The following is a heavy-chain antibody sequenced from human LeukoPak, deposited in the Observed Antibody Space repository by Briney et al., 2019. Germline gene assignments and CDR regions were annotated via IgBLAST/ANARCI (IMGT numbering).Heavy chain of an antibody. Sequence: GGSLRLSCAVSGITLSNNGMSWVRQAPGKGLERVAGISGSGGGTNYADSVKGRFTISRDNPKNTLYLQMNSLTVEDTAVYFCARRGVVIRVILVGFHKEAYYFDSWGQGALVTVSS. V-gene: IGHV3-23*01. CDR3: ARRGVVIRVILVGFHKEAYYFDS. J-gene: IGHJ4*02. CDR2: ISGSGGGT. D-gene: IGHD3-22*01. CDR1: GITLSNNG.